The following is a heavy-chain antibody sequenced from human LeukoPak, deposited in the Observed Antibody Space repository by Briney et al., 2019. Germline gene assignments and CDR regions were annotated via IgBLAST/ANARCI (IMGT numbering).Heavy chain of an antibody. D-gene: IGHD3-22*01. CDR2: INPNSGGT. V-gene: IGHV1-2*02. Sequence: GASVKVSCKASGYTFTGYYMHWVRQAPGQGLEWMGWINPNSGGTNYAQKFQGRVTMNRDTSISTAYMELSRLRSDDTDVYYCARGIYDSSGYYPYYFDYWGQGTLVTVSS. CDR1: GYTFTGYY. CDR3: ARGIYDSSGYYPYYFDY. J-gene: IGHJ4*02.